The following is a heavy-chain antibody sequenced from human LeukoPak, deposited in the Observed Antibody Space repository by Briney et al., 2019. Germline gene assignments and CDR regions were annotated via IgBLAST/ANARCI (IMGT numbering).Heavy chain of an antibody. CDR3: TRDTVGYDFWSGYSAF. CDR1: GFIFGDYA. D-gene: IGHD3-3*01. CDR2: IRAKAYGGTT. J-gene: IGHJ4*02. Sequence: GGSLRLSCTGSGFIFGDYAVSWVRQAPGKGLEWVGFIRAKAYGGTTDFAASVKGRFTISRDDSKSIAYLQMNSLKTEDTAMYYCTRDTVGYDFWSGYSAFWGQGTLVTVSS. V-gene: IGHV3-49*04.